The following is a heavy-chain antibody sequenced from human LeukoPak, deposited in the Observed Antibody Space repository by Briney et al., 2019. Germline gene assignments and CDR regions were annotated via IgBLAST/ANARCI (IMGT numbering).Heavy chain of an antibody. D-gene: IGHD6-19*01. V-gene: IGHV4-39*01. CDR2: IYYRGIT. J-gene: IGHJ4*02. CDR3: ARRRYPGYSSGIFDY. Sequence: SEPLSLTLTVAGGSISTGTYYLGWIRHPPVKWLECIGRIYYRGITYYNPSPKRRVTISVDTSNNQFSLNLSSVTAADTAVYYCARRRYPGYSSGIFDYWGQGNLVTVSS. CDR1: GGSISTGTYY.